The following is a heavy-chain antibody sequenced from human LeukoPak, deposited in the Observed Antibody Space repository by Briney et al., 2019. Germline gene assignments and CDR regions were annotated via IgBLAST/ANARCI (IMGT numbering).Heavy chain of an antibody. CDR3: ARRAAAGMYYFDY. CDR2: ISSSSSYI. J-gene: IGHJ4*02. D-gene: IGHD6-13*01. CDR1: GFTFSSYS. Sequence: PGGSLRLSCAASGFTFSSYSMNWVRQAPGKGLEWVSSISSSSSYIYYADSVKGRFTISRDNAKNSLYLQMNSLRAEDTAVYYCARRAAAGMYYFDYWGQGTLVTVSS. V-gene: IGHV3-21*01.